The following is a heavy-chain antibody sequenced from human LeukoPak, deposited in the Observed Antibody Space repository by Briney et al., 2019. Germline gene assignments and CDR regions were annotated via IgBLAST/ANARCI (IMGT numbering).Heavy chain of an antibody. CDR3: ARHNAIAVAGTPITGDFDY. J-gene: IGHJ4*02. D-gene: IGHD6-19*01. CDR2: ISHSGAT. V-gene: IGHV4-34*01. CDR1: GGSFSGYY. Sequence: SETLSLTCAVYGGSFSGYYWSWIRQPPGKGLEWIGDISHSGATNYNPSLKSRVTISVDTSKNQFSLKLSSVTAADTAVYYCARHNAIAVAGTPITGDFDYWGQGTLVTVSS.